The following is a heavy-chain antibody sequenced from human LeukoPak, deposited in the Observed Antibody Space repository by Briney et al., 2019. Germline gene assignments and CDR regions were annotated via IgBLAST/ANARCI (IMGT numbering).Heavy chain of an antibody. CDR2: IYSSGST. D-gene: IGHD6-19*01. CDR3: ARESYSSGWYKDY. Sequence: SETLSLTCTVSGGSISSSSYYWGWIRQPPGKGLEWIGRIYSSGSTNYNPSLKSRVTMSVDTSKNQFSLNLSSLTAADTAFYYCARESYSSGWYKDYWGQGILVTVSS. J-gene: IGHJ4*02. CDR1: GGSISSSSYY. V-gene: IGHV4-39*07.